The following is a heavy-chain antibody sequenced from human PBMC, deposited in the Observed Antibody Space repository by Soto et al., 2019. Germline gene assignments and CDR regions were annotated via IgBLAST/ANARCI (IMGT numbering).Heavy chain of an antibody. V-gene: IGHV1-46*01. Sequence: QVQLAQSGAEVKKPGASVKVSCKASGYTFTNHHMHWVRQVPGEGLEWKGMINPRGGGTNYPQKFQGRGTKTRDTSTSTAYMELSRLTYDVTALNYCCNLDYGQGYWGQGTLVTVSS. CDR3: CNLDYGQGY. CDR2: INPRGGGT. CDR1: GYTFTNHH. J-gene: IGHJ4*02. D-gene: IGHD3-10*01.